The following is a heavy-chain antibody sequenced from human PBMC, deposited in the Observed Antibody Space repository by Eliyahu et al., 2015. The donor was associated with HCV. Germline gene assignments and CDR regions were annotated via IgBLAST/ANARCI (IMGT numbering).Heavy chain of an antibody. Sequence: GQGLEWMGWISAYNGNTNYAQKLQGRVTMTTDTSTSTAYMELRSLRSDDTAVYYCARFGQLAYYFDYWGQGTLVTVSS. CDR2: ISAYNGNT. D-gene: IGHD6-13*01. J-gene: IGHJ4*02. V-gene: IGHV1-18*01. CDR3: ARFGQLAYYFDY.